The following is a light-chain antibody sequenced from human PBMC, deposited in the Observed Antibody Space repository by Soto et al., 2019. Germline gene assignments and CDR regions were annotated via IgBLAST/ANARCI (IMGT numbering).Light chain of an antibody. CDR3: QQYNSYSAWT. V-gene: IGKV1-5*01. Sequence: MTQSPSTLSASVGDRVTITCRASQSISSWLAWYQQKPGKAPKLLIYDASSLESGVPSRFSGSGSGTEFTLTISSLQPDDFATYYCQQYNSYSAWTFGQGTKVEIK. J-gene: IGKJ1*01. CDR2: DAS. CDR1: QSISSW.